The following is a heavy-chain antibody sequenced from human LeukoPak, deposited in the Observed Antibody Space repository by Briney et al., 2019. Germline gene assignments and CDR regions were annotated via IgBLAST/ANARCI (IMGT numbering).Heavy chain of an antibody. Sequence: PSETLSLTCTVSGGSISSYYWSWIRQPPGKGLEWIGYIYYSGSTNYNPSLKSRVTISVDTSKNQFSLKLSSVTAADTAVYYCATCRDGYIHDYWGQGTLVTVSS. D-gene: IGHD5-24*01. CDR3: ATCRDGYIHDY. CDR2: IYYSGST. J-gene: IGHJ4*02. V-gene: IGHV4-59*12. CDR1: GGSISSYY.